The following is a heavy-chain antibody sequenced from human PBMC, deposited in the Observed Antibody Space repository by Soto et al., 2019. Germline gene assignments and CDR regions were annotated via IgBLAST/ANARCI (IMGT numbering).Heavy chain of an antibody. V-gene: IGHV3-30*18. CDR1: GFTFSSYG. Sequence: QVQLVESGGGVVQPGRSLRLSCAASGFTFSSYGMHWVRQAPGKGLEWVAVISYDGSNKYYADSVKGRFTISRDNSKNTLYLQMNSLRAEDTAVYYCAKDLVAAAGTRWFDPWGQGTLVTVSS. J-gene: IGHJ5*02. CDR3: AKDLVAAAGTRWFDP. CDR2: ISYDGSNK. D-gene: IGHD6-13*01.